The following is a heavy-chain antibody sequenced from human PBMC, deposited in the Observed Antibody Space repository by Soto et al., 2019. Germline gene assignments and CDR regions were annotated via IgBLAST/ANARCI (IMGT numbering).Heavy chain of an antibody. D-gene: IGHD4-17*01. V-gene: IGHV3-23*01. CDR2: ISGGGGT. CDR1: GFTFSSYG. J-gene: IGHJ4*02. Sequence: EVQLLESGGGLVQPGGSLSLSCAASGFTFSSYGMSWVRQAPGKGPQWVSFISGGGGTSYADSVKGRFTISRDNSKNTLYLQMNSLRAEDTAVYYCAKKYSDSAPAFDYWGQGTLVTVSS. CDR3: AKKYSDSAPAFDY.